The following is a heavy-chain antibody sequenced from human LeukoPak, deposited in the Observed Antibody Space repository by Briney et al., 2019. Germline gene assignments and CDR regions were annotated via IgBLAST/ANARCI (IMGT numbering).Heavy chain of an antibody. CDR1: GFTFSSYA. J-gene: IGHJ4*02. CDR3: ARWYYSGWAFDY. Sequence: GGSLRLSCAASGFTFSSYAMSWVRQAPGKGLEWVSVISGSGGSTFYADSVKSRFTISRDNSKNTLYLQMNSLRAEDTAVYYCARWYYSGWAFDYWGQGTLVTSSS. CDR2: ISGSGGST. D-gene: IGHD6-19*01. V-gene: IGHV3-23*01.